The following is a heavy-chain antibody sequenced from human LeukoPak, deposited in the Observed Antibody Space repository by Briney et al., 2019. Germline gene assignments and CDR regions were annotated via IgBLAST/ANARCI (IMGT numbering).Heavy chain of an antibody. V-gene: IGHV4-59*08. Sequence: NPSETLSLTCTVSGGSISSYYWSWIRQPPEKGLEWIGYIYYSGSTYYNPSLKSRVTTSVDTSKNQFSLKLSSVTAADTAVYYCARLRPPGYFDYWGQGTLVTVSS. J-gene: IGHJ4*02. CDR2: IYYSGST. CDR3: ARLRPPGYFDY. CDR1: GGSISSYY. D-gene: IGHD1-14*01.